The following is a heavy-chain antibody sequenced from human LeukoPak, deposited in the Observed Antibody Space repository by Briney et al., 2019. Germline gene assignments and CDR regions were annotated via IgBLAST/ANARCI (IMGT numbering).Heavy chain of an antibody. Sequence: ASVKVSCKASGYTFTGYYMHWVRQAPGQGLEWMGWINPQNTGTNYAQKFQDRVTMTRDTSIRTAYMVLIRLKSDDTAVFYCARGGPLEWAPDAFDLWGQGTMVTVSS. CDR1: GYTFTGYY. J-gene: IGHJ3*01. V-gene: IGHV1-2*02. D-gene: IGHD1-1*01. CDR2: INPQNTGT. CDR3: ARGGPLEWAPDAFDL.